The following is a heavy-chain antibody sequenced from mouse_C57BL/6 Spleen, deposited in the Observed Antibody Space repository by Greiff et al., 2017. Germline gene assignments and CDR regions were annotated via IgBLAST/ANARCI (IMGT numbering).Heavy chain of an antibody. D-gene: IGHD2-3*01. CDR2: IHPSDSDT. CDR3: AMIVDGYRDYFDY. CDR1: GYTFTSYW. J-gene: IGHJ2*01. V-gene: IGHV1-74*01. Sequence: VKLQQPGAELVKPGASVKVSCKASGYTFTSYWMHWVNQRPGQGLEWIGRIHPSDSDTNYTQKFKGKATLTVDKASSTAYMQLSSLKSEDSAVYYCAMIVDGYRDYFDYWGQGTTLTVSS.